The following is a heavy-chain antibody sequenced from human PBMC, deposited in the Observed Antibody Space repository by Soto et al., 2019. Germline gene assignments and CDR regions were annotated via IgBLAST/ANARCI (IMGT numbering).Heavy chain of an antibody. V-gene: IGHV3-48*02. CDR2: ISSSSSTI. CDR1: GFTFSSYS. CDR3: ASSFVEMATINPGSHDAFDI. J-gene: IGHJ3*02. Sequence: GGSLRLSCAASGFTFSSYSMNWVRQAPGKGLEWVSYISSSSSTIYYADSVKGRFTISRDNAKNSLYLQMNSLRDEDTAVYYCASSFVEMATINPGSHDAFDIWGQGTMVTVSS. D-gene: IGHD5-12*01.